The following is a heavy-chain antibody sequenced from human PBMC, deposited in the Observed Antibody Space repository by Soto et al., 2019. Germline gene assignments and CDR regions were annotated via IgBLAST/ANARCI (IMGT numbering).Heavy chain of an antibody. V-gene: IGHV1-18*01. J-gene: IGHJ6*03. CDR3: ARILDVAGPSGSYYYYMDV. CDR2: ISAYNGNT. Sequence: GASVKVSCKASGYTFTSYGISWVRQAPGQGLEWMGWISAYNGNTNYAQKLQGRVTMTTDTSTSTAYMELRSLRSDDTAVYYCARILDVAGPSGSYYYYMDVWGKGTTVTVSS. D-gene: IGHD6-19*01. CDR1: GYTFTSYG.